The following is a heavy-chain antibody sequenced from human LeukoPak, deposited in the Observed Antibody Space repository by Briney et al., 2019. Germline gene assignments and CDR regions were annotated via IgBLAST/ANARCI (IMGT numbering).Heavy chain of an antibody. V-gene: IGHV3-64*01. D-gene: IGHD6-6*01. CDR2: ISSNGGST. J-gene: IGHJ4*02. CDR1: GFTFSSYA. Sequence: GGSLRLSCAASGFTFSSYAMHWVRQAPGKGLVYVSAISSNGGSTYYANSVKGRFTISRDNSKNTLFLQMGSLRAEDMAVYYCARGGSIAARPIDYWGQGTLVTVSS. CDR3: ARGGSIAARPIDY.